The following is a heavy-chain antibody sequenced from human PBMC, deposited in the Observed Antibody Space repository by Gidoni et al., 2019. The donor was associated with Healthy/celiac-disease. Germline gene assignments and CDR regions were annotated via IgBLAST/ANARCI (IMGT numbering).Heavy chain of an antibody. Sequence: EVQLVESGGGLLKPGGPLSLACAASGFPFSTAWMSWVRQAPGKGLEWVGRIKSKTDGGTTDYAAPVKGRFTISRDDSKNTLYLQMNSLKTEDTAVYYCTTDLATDYYYGMDVWGQGTTVTVSS. V-gene: IGHV3-15*01. CDR3: TTDLATDYYYGMDV. CDR2: IKSKTDGGTT. J-gene: IGHJ6*02. CDR1: GFPFSTAW.